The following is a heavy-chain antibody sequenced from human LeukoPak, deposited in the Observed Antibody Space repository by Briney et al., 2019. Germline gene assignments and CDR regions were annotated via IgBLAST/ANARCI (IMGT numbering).Heavy chain of an antibody. J-gene: IGHJ4*02. CDR2: IKTDGSEK. Sequence: GGSLRLSCAASGFNFNNAWMNWVRQAPGKGLEWVANIKTDGSEKYYVDSVKGRFTISRDNAKNSLNLQMDSLRGEDTAVYYCAKDFRIGYSAHFDYWGQGALVTVSS. V-gene: IGHV3-7*03. CDR1: GFNFNNAW. D-gene: IGHD2-21*01. CDR3: AKDFRIGYSAHFDY.